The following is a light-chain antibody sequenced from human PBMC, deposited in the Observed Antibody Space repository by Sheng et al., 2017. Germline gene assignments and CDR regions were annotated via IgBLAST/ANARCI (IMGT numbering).Light chain of an antibody. J-gene: IGKJ2*03. V-gene: IGKV1-39*01. CDR2: AAS. Sequence: DIQMTQSPSSLSASVGDRVTITCRASQSISSYLNWYQQKPGKAPKLLIYAASSLQSGVSSRFSGRGSGTDFTLTISSLQPEDFATYYCQQSYSTPQYSFGQGTKLEIK. CDR3: QQSYSTPQYS. CDR1: QSISSY.